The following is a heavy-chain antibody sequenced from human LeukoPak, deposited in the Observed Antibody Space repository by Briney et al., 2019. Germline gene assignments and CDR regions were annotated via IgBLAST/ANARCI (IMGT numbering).Heavy chain of an antibody. D-gene: IGHD3-22*01. CDR1: GGSISSYY. CDR3: ARGYDSSAYYPFNY. V-gene: IGHV4-59*13. CDR2: MFYSGST. J-gene: IGHJ4*02. Sequence: PSETLSLTCTVSGGSISSYYWSWIRQPPGKGLEWIGYMFYSGSTNYNPSLKSRVTISVDTSKNQFSLMLSSVTAADTAVYYCARGYDSSAYYPFNYWGQGTLVTVSS.